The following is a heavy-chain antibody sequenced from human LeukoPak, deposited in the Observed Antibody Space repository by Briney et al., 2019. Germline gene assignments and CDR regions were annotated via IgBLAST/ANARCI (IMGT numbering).Heavy chain of an antibody. Sequence: GASVKVSCKASGYTFTSYDINWVRQATGQGLEWMGWMNPNSGNTGYAQKFQGRVAMTRNTSISTAYMELSSLRSEDTAVYYCARRSRGYLDWLLQSDDAFDIWGQGTMVTVSS. CDR2: MNPNSGNT. J-gene: IGHJ3*02. D-gene: IGHD3-9*01. V-gene: IGHV1-8*01. CDR3: ARRSRGYLDWLLQSDDAFDI. CDR1: GYTFTSYD.